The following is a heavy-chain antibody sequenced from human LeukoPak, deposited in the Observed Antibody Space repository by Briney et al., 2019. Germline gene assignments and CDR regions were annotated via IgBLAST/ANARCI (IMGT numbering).Heavy chain of an antibody. D-gene: IGHD6-19*01. J-gene: IGHJ5*02. CDR1: GYTFTSYG. Sequence: GASVKVSCEASGYTFTSYGISWVRQAPGQGLEWMGWISAYNGNTNYAQKLQGRVTMTTDTSTSTAYMELRSLRSDDTAVYYCARVGQWLDENWFDTWGQGTLVTVSS. V-gene: IGHV1-18*01. CDR2: ISAYNGNT. CDR3: ARVGQWLDENWFDT.